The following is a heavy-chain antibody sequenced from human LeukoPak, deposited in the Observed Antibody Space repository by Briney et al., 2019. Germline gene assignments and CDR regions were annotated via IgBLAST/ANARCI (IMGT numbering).Heavy chain of an antibody. CDR3: ARRLRYCSSTSCQGWFDP. V-gene: IGHV5-51*01. CDR2: IYPGDSDT. J-gene: IGHJ5*02. Sequence: GESLKISCKGSGYSFTSYWIGWVRQMPGKGLEWMGIIYPGDSDTRYSPSFQGQVTISADKSISTAYLQWSSLKASDTAMYYCARRLRYCSSTSCQGWFDPWGQGTLVTVSS. D-gene: IGHD2-2*01. CDR1: GYSFTSYW.